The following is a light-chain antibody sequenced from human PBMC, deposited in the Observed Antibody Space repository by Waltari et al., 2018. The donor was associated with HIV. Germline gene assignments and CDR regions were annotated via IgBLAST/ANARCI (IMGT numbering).Light chain of an antibody. V-gene: IGLV2-14*01. CDR3: SSYSTRGFVL. Sequence: SALTQPASVSGSPGQSITISCTGPASDMTTFNFVSWYQQSPGRAPKLIIFEVYFRPSGVSDRFSGSKSGDTASLTSSALRAEDEGDYFCSSYSTRGFVLFGGGTKVTVL. CDR1: ASDMTTFNF. J-gene: IGLJ3*02. CDR2: EVY.